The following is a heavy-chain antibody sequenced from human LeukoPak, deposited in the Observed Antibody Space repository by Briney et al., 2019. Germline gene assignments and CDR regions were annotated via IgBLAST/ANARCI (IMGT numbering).Heavy chain of an antibody. D-gene: IGHD3-3*01. CDR3: ARHTNDFWSGFDN. CDR1: GFTVSSNY. Sequence: GGSLRLSCAVTGFTVSSNYMSWVRQAPGKGLEWVSVIYSGGTTYYADSVKGRFTISRDNSKNTLYLQMNSLRAEDTAVYYCARHTNDFWSGFDNWGQGTLVTVSS. CDR2: IYSGGTT. J-gene: IGHJ4*02. V-gene: IGHV3-53*01.